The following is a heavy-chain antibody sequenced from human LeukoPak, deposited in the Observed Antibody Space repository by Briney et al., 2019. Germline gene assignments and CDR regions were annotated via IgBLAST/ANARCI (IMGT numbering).Heavy chain of an antibody. CDR1: GFTFSSYG. D-gene: IGHD1-1*01. J-gene: IGHJ4*02. V-gene: IGHV3-33*01. CDR2: IWYDGSNK. Sequence: GGSLRLSCAASGFTFSSYGMLWVRQAPGKGLEGVAVIWYDGSNKYYADSVKGRFTISRDNSKNTLYLQMNSLRAEDTAVYYCARDDERRDLDYWGQGTLVTVST. CDR3: ARDDERRDLDY.